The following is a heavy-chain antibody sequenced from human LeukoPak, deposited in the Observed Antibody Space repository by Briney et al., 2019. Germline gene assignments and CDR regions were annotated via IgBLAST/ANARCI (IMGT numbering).Heavy chain of an antibody. Sequence: SETLSLTCTVSVGSINNYYWSWIRQPAGKGLEWIGRIHTRGSTNYNPSLKSRVTMSVDTSKNQFSLKLSSVTAADTAVYYCARGRYCSADICSGGDAFDIWGQGTMVSVSS. CDR2: IHTRGST. J-gene: IGHJ3*02. D-gene: IGHD2-15*01. CDR1: VGSINNYY. V-gene: IGHV4-4*07. CDR3: ARGRYCSADICSGGDAFDI.